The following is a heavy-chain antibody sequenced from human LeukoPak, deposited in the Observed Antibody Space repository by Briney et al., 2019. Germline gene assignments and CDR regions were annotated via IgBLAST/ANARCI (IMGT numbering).Heavy chain of an antibody. CDR3: AELGITMIGGV. CDR2: ISSSSSTI. J-gene: IGHJ6*04. Sequence: GGSLRLSCAASGFTFSSYSMHWVRQAPGKGLEWVSYISSSSSTIYYADSVKGRFTISRDNAKNSLYLQMNSLRAEDTAVYYCAELGITMIGGVWGKGTTVTISS. D-gene: IGHD3-10*02. CDR1: GFTFSSYS. V-gene: IGHV3-48*04.